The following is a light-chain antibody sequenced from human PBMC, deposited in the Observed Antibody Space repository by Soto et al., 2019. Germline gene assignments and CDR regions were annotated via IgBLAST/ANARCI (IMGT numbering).Light chain of an antibody. CDR2: SNN. Sequence: QSVLTQPPSASGTPGQRVTISCSGSSPNIGSNTVNWYQQLPGTAPKLPIYSNNQRPSGVPDRFSGSKSGTSASLAISGLQSEDEADYYCAAWDDSLNGHYVFGTGTKVTVL. V-gene: IGLV1-44*01. CDR3: AAWDDSLNGHYV. CDR1: SPNIGSNT. J-gene: IGLJ1*01.